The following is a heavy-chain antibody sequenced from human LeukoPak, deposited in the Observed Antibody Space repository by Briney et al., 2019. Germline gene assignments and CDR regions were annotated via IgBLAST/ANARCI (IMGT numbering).Heavy chain of an antibody. CDR2: INHSGST. J-gene: IGHJ6*03. CDR3: VRESVTMVRGVITYYYYYMDV. D-gene: IGHD3-10*01. V-gene: IGHV4-34*01. CDR1: GGSFSGYY. Sequence: SETLSLTCAVYGGSFSGYYWSWIRQPPGKGLEWIGEINHSGSTNYNPSLKSRVTISVDTSKNQFSLKLSSVTAADTAVYYCVRESVTMVRGVITYYYYYMDVWGKGTTVTISS.